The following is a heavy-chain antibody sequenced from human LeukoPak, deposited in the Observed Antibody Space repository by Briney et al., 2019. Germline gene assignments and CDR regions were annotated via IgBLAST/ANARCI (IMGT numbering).Heavy chain of an antibody. V-gene: IGHV4-59*01. J-gene: IGHJ4*02. D-gene: IGHD4-23*01. CDR1: GGSISSYY. Sequence: PSETLSLTCTVSGGSISSYYWSRIRRPPGKGLEWIGYIYYSGSTNYNPSLKSRVTISVDTSKNQFSLKLSSVTAADTAVYYCAGSVVTGNGNLFGYWGQGTLVTVSS. CDR2: IYYSGST. CDR3: AGSVVTGNGNLFGY.